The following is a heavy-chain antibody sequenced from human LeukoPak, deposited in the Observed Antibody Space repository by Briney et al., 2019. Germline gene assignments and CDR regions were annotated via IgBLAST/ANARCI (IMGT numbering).Heavy chain of an antibody. V-gene: IGHV1-2*02. J-gene: IGHJ6*03. CDR3: ARAGIAAAGTRYYYYYMDV. D-gene: IGHD6-13*01. CDR1: GYTFTGYY. CDR2: INPNSGGT. Sequence: AASVKVSCKASGYTFTGYYMHWVRQAPGQGLEWMGWINPNSGGTNYAQKFQGRVTMTRDTSISTAYMEQSRLRSDDTAVYYCARAGIAAAGTRYYYYYMDVWGKGTTVTVSS.